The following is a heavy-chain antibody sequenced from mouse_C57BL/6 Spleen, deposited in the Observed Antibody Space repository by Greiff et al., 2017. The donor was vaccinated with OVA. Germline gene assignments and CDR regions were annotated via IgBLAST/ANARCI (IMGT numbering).Heavy chain of an antibody. CDR1: GYAFTNYL. CDR3: ARGGGVLFAY. D-gene: IGHD1-1*02. Sequence: QVQLQQSGAELVRPGPSVKVSCKASGYAFTNYLIEWVKQRPGQGLEWIGVINPGSGGTNYNEKFKGKATLTADKSSSTAYMQLSSLTSEDSAVYFCARGGGVLFAYWGQGTLVTVSA. J-gene: IGHJ3*01. CDR2: INPGSGGT. V-gene: IGHV1-54*01.